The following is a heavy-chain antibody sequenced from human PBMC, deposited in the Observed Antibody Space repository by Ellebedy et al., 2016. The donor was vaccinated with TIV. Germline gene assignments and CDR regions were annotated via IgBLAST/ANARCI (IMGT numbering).Heavy chain of an antibody. CDR2: ISGSGSNV. Sequence: GESLKISCAGSGFTLSDYYMSWNRQAPGRGLEWVSYISGSGSNVQYADSVKGRFTISKENAKNSMYLQMNSLRVEDTAVYFCAREDIVVVRDGMDVWGQGTTVTVSS. J-gene: IGHJ6*02. CDR1: GFTLSDYY. V-gene: IGHV3-11*04. CDR3: AREDIVVVRDGMDV. D-gene: IGHD2-2*01.